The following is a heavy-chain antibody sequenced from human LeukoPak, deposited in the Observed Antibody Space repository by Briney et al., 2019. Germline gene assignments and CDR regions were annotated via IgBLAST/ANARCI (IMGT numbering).Heavy chain of an antibody. D-gene: IGHD2-2*01. CDR1: GYTFTSYG. Sequence: ASVKVSCKASGYTFTSYGISWVRQAPGQGLEWMGWISAYNGNTNYAQKLQGRVTMTTDTSTSTAYMELRSLRSDDTAVYYCAKDHERSVGHTLSSTTCYGSWGQGTLVTVSS. CDR3: AKDHERSVGHTLSSTTCYGS. V-gene: IGHV1-18*01. J-gene: IGHJ5*02. CDR2: ISAYNGNT.